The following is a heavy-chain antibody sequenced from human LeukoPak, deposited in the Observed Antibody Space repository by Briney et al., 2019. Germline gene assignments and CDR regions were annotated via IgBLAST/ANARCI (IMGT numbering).Heavy chain of an antibody. D-gene: IGHD7-27*01. Sequence: GGSLRLSCAASGFTFNKSWMSWVRQAPGKGPEWVANIEEDGTQKYYVDSVRGRFTISRDNAENSLYLQMNSLRDEDTAVYYCAKTGERDYWGRGTLVTVSP. CDR3: AKTGERDY. CDR1: GFTFNKSW. CDR2: IEEDGTQK. V-gene: IGHV3-7*01. J-gene: IGHJ4*02.